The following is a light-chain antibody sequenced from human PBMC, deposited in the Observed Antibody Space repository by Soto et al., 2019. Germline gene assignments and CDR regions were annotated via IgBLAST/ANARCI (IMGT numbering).Light chain of an antibody. V-gene: IGKV1-39*01. CDR3: QQSYSIPMYT. J-gene: IGKJ2*01. Sequence: DIQMTQSPSSLSASVGDRVTITCRASQSISSYLNWYQQKPGKAPKLLIYAASSLQSGVPSRFSGSGSGTDFSLIISSLQPEAFATYYCQQSYSIPMYTFGQGTKLEIK. CDR1: QSISSY. CDR2: AAS.